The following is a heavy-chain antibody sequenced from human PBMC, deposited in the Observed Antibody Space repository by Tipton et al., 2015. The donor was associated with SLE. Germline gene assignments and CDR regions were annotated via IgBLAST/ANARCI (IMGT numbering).Heavy chain of an antibody. Sequence: SLRLSCAVSGFTFSDSNMHWVRQTPGKGLEYVSAIDPNGANTYYANSVKGRFAISRDNSKNMLYLQMGSLKTEDTAVYYCARRSGGNTFYYFDYWGQGTLVTVSS. D-gene: IGHD4-23*01. CDR2: IDPNGANT. CDR1: GFTFSDSN. CDR3: ARRSGGNTFYYFDY. J-gene: IGHJ4*02. V-gene: IGHV3-64*01.